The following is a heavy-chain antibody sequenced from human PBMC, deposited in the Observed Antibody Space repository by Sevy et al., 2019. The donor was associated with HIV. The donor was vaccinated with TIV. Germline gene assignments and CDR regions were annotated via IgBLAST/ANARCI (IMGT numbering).Heavy chain of an antibody. J-gene: IGHJ4*02. CDR1: GFTFSTYW. CDR2: IKQDGTDK. V-gene: IGHV3-7*01. Sequence: GGSLRLSCAASGFTFSTYWMTWVRQAPGKGLEWVANIKQDGTDKYYVDSVKGRFTVSRDNAKNSQYLQMDSLRVEDTAVYYCARALADWGSFHYSSWGRGTLVTVSS. CDR3: ARALADWGSFHYSS. D-gene: IGHD3-16*02.